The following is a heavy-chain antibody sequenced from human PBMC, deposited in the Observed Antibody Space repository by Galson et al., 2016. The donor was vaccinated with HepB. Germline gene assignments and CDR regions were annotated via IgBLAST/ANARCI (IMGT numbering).Heavy chain of an antibody. D-gene: IGHD6-13*01. CDR3: AKVYRALYSSSWSVDY. V-gene: IGHV3-9*01. J-gene: IGHJ4*02. CDR1: GFTFDDYA. CDR2: ISWNSGSI. Sequence: SLRLSCAASGFTFDDYAMHWVRQAPGKGLEWVSGISWNSGSIGYADSVKGRFTISRDNAKNSLYLQMKSLRAEDTALYYCAKVYRALYSSSWSVDYWGQGTLVTVSS.